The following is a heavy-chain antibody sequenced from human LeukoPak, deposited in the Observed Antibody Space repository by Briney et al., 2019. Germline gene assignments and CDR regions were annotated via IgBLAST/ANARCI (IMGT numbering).Heavy chain of an antibody. J-gene: IGHJ4*02. CDR2: IYPGDSDT. Sequence: GESLKISCKGSGYSFSSYWIGWVRQMPGKGLEWMGIIYPGDSDTRYSPSFQGQVTISAGKSISTAYLQWSSLKAWDTAMYFCARHSGSGTYYDYFDYWGQGTLVTVSS. V-gene: IGHV5-51*01. CDR1: GYSFSSYW. D-gene: IGHD3-10*01. CDR3: ARHSGSGTYYDYFDY.